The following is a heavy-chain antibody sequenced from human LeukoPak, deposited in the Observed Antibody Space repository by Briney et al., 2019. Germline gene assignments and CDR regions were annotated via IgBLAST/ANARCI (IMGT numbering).Heavy chain of an antibody. Sequence: SETLSLTCTVSGYSISSGFYWGWIRQPPGKGLECIGSIYHSGSTYYNPSLKSRVTILVDTSKNQFSLNLSSVTAADTAMYYCARAVGTSRNFFDYWGQGTLVTVSS. V-gene: IGHV4-38-2*02. CDR1: GYSISSGFY. CDR3: ARAVGTSRNFFDY. D-gene: IGHD4-23*01. J-gene: IGHJ4*02. CDR2: IYHSGST.